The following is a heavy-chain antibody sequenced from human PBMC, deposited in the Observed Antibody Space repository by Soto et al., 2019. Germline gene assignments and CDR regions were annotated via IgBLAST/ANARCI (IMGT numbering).Heavy chain of an antibody. CDR1: GFTFSNHG. D-gene: IGHD3-10*01. CDR2: TSFDGGKK. Sequence: GGSLRLSCATSGFTFSNHGMHWVRQAPGGGLEWVAVTSFDGGKKYYADSVNGRFTVSRDNSNNTLYLQMNSLRVEDTAVYYCAKVIDYGSEIYNRDYYYYGMDVWGRGTTATVSS. V-gene: IGHV3-30*18. CDR3: AKVIDYGSEIYNRDYYYYGMDV. J-gene: IGHJ6*02.